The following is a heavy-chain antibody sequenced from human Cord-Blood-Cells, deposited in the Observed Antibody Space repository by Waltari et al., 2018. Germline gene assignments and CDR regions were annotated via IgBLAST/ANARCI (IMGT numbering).Heavy chain of an antibody. J-gene: IGHJ6*03. CDR1: GGSFSGYY. Sequence: QVQLQQWGAGLLKPSETLSLTCAVYGGSFSGYYWSWIRQPPGKGLEWIGEINHRGSTNYNPSLKSRVTISVDTSKNQVSLKLSSVTAADTAVYYCARALKSSSWYYYYYMDVWGKGTTVTVSS. V-gene: IGHV4-34*01. CDR2: INHRGST. D-gene: IGHD6-13*01. CDR3: ARALKSSSWYYYYYMDV.